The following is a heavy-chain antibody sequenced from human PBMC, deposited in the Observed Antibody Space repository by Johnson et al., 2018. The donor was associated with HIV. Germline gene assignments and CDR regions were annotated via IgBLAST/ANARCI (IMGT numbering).Heavy chain of an antibody. CDR1: QFTFSSYY. Sequence: VQLVESGGGLAQPAWSPRLSCAASQFTFSSYYMNCVRQAPGNGLELVGQVNPNGGSTYLIDSGKDRFNISRDKAKNSLLLQMNRLRAEDTAVYYCARAPNELRYCEWSADAFDMWGQGTMVTVSS. D-gene: IGHD3-9*01. CDR2: VNPNGGST. J-gene: IGHJ3*02. V-gene: IGHV3-25*03. CDR3: ARAPNELRYCEWSADAFDM.